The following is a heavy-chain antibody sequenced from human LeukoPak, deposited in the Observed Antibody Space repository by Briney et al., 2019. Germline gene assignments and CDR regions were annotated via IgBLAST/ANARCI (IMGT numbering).Heavy chain of an antibody. Sequence: GGSLRLSCAASGFTFSTYAMSWVRQAPGKRLEWVGRIRDKANSYTTEYAASVKGRYTVSRDDSKSSLYLQMNSLNTEDTAVYYCARGASSSSPYYYHALDVWGQGTTVTVSS. CDR3: ARGASSSSPYYYHALDV. J-gene: IGHJ6*02. V-gene: IGHV3-72*01. D-gene: IGHD2-2*01. CDR2: IRDKANSYTT. CDR1: GFTFSTYA.